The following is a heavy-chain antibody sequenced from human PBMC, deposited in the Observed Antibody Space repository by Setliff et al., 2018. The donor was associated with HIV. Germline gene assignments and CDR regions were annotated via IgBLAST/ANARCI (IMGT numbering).Heavy chain of an antibody. CDR3: TRPQYIYDNSDSDN. CDR2: IKTEAEGYAT. D-gene: IGHD3-22*01. J-gene: IGHJ4*02. Sequence: GESLKISCGASGFTFSGSPMHWVRQASGKGLEWVGRIKTEAEGYATAYAASVKGRFTISRDDSKNTAYLQMNSLKTEDTDIYYCTRPQYIYDNSDSDNWGQGALVTVSS. CDR1: GFTFSGSP. V-gene: IGHV3-73*01.